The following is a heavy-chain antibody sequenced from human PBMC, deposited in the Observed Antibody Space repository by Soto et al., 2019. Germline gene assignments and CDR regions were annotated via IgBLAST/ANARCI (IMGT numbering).Heavy chain of an antibody. CDR1: GGSISSSSYY. V-gene: IGHV4-39*01. D-gene: IGHD3-22*01. CDR2: IYYSGST. J-gene: IGHJ4*02. CDR3: ARLVYDCSGYSPG. Sequence: PSETLSLTCTVSGGSISSSSYYWGWIRQPPGKGLEWIGSIYYSGSTYYNPSLKSRVTISVDTSKNQFSLKLSSVTAADTAVYYCARLVYDCSGYSPGWGQGTLVTVSS.